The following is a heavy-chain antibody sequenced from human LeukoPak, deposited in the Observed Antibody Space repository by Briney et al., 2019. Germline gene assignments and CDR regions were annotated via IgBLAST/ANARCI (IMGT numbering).Heavy chain of an antibody. J-gene: IGHJ5*02. V-gene: IGHV4-34*01. Sequence: PSETLSLTCAVYGGSFSGYYWSWIRQPPGKGLEWIGEINHSGSTNYNPSLKSRVTISVDTSRNQFSLKLSSVTAADTAVYYCVRALPRPGVVAATTVMTRSGWFDTWGQGTLVTVSS. D-gene: IGHD2-15*01. CDR1: GGSFSGYY. CDR2: INHSGST. CDR3: VRALPRPGVVAATTVMTRSGWFDT.